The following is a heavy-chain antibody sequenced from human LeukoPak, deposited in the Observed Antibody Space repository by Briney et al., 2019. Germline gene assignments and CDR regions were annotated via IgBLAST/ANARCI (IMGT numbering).Heavy chain of an antibody. J-gene: IGHJ4*02. CDR2: ISYDGSSK. D-gene: IGHD4-17*01. CDR3: AKDSVTTLDY. CDR1: GFTFSSYA. V-gene: IGHV3-30*18. Sequence: GGSLRLSCAASGFTFSSYAMHWVRQASDKGLEWVAVISYDGSSKYFAKSVKGRFTISRDNSKNTLYLQMNSLRTEDTAVYYCAKDSVTTLDYWGQGTLVTVSS.